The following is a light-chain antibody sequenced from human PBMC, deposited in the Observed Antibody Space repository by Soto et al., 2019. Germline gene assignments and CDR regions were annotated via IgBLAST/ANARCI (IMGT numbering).Light chain of an antibody. CDR2: WAS. CDR3: QQYYSTPPT. Sequence: DIVMTQSPDSLAVSLGERATINCKSSQSVLYSSNNKNYLAWYQQKPGQPPKLLIYWASTRESGVPDRFSGSGSRTDFTLTIRRLQAEDVAVYYCQQYYSTPPTFGQGNKVEIK. J-gene: IGKJ1*01. CDR1: QSVLYSSNNKNY. V-gene: IGKV4-1*01.